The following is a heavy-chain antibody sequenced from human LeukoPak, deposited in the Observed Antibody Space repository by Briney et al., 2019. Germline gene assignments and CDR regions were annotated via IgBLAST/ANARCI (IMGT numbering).Heavy chain of an antibody. CDR1: GFTFSNAW. Sequence: GGSLRLSCAASGFTFSNAWMSWVRQAPGKGLEWVGRIKSKTDGGTTDYAAPVKGRFTISRDDSKNTLYLQMNSLKTEDTAVYYCTTFYTSDYYDFLAGHFDYWGQGTLVTVSS. D-gene: IGHD3-22*01. CDR3: TTFYTSDYYDFLAGHFDY. CDR2: IKSKTDGGTT. V-gene: IGHV3-15*01. J-gene: IGHJ4*02.